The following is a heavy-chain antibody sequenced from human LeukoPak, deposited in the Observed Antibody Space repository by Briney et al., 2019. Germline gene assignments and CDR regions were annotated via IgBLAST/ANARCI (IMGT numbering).Heavy chain of an antibody. CDR3: ARLGNPLKNNWLDP. D-gene: IGHD1-14*01. J-gene: IGHJ5*02. Sequence: ASVKVSCKASGYTFTSYDINWVRQATGQGLEWMGIINPSGGSTSYAQKFQGRVTMTRDMSTSTVYMELSSLRSEDTAVYYCARLGNPLKNNWLDPWGQGTLVTVSS. CDR1: GYTFTSYD. CDR2: INPSGGST. V-gene: IGHV1-46*01.